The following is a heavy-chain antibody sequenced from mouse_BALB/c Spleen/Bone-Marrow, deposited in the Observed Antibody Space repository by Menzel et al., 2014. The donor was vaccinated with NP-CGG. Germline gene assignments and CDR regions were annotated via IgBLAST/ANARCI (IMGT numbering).Heavy chain of an antibody. CDR1: GYTFTSYW. J-gene: IGHJ2*01. CDR2: IYPGDGDT. CDR3: AGGDPFDY. Sequence: VQLQESGAELARPGASVKLSCKASGYTFTSYWMQWVKQRPGQGLEWIGAIYPGDGDTRYTQKFKGKATLTADKSSSTAYMQLSSLASEDSAAYYCAGGDPFDYWGQGTTLTVSS. V-gene: IGHV1-87*01.